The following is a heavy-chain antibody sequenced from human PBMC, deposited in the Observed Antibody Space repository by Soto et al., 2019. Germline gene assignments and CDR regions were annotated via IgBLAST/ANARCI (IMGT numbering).Heavy chain of an antibody. V-gene: IGHV3-23*01. CDR3: AKGAYSYGPLDS. CDR1: GFTFKVYA. Sequence: EVQLLDSGGALQQPGGSLRLSCEASGFTFKVYAMTWVRQAPGNGLEWVSVISASGGNTYYAESVKGRFTMSRDNSKNMVYLQMNNLRVEDTALYSCAKGAYSYGPLDSWGQGTLVTVSS. D-gene: IGHD5-18*01. CDR2: ISASGGNT. J-gene: IGHJ4*02.